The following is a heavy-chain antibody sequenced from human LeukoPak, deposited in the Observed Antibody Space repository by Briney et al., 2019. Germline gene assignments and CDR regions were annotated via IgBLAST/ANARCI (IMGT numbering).Heavy chain of an antibody. Sequence: AGGSLRLSCAASGFTFSTFSMNWVRQAPGKGLEWVSSISGSSNYIYYADSVKGRFTISRDNAKNSLYLQMNSLRADDMAVYYCAKPFQKAGYYFDYWGQGTLVTVSS. CDR2: ISGSSNYI. CDR1: GFTFSTFS. D-gene: IGHD2/OR15-2a*01. J-gene: IGHJ4*02. CDR3: AKPFQKAGYYFDY. V-gene: IGHV3-21*01.